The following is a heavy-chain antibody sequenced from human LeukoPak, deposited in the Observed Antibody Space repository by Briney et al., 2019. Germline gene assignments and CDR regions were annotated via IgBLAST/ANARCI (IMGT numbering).Heavy chain of an antibody. J-gene: IGHJ4*02. Sequence: GGSLRLSCAASGFTFSSYGMSWVRQAPGKGLEWVSLIYSGGSTYYADSVKGRFTISRDNSKNTLYLQMNSLRAEDTAVYYCARSLRAYYFDYWGQGTLVTVSS. CDR2: IYSGGST. V-gene: IGHV3-53*01. CDR1: GFTFSSYG. CDR3: ARSLRAYYFDY.